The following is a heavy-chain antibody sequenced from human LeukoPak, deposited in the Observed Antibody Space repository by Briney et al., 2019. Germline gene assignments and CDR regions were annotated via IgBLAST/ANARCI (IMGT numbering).Heavy chain of an antibody. J-gene: IGHJ4*02. D-gene: IGHD5-12*01. CDR3: ARGPLRGYNAYDSF. CDR2: IDYSGST. Sequence: SETLSLTCTVSGGSISSYYWSWIRQPPGKGLEWIGYIDYSGSTNYNPSLKSRVTISVDTSKDQFSLNLSSVTAADTAMYYCARGPLRGYNAYDSFWGQGTLVTVSS. CDR1: GGSISSYY. V-gene: IGHV4-59*01.